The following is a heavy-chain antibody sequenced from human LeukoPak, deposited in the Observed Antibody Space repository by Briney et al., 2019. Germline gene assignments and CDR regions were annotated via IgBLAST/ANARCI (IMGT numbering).Heavy chain of an antibody. Sequence: SETLSLTCAVYGGSFSGYYWSWIRQPPGKGLEWIGEINHSGSTNYNPSLKSRVTISVDTSKNQFSLKLSSVTAADTAVYYCARHGRPTRYCSSTSCYDRFDPWGQGTLVTVSS. CDR2: INHSGST. J-gene: IGHJ5*02. CDR1: GGSFSGYY. V-gene: IGHV4-34*01. CDR3: ARHGRPTRYCSSTSCYDRFDP. D-gene: IGHD2-2*01.